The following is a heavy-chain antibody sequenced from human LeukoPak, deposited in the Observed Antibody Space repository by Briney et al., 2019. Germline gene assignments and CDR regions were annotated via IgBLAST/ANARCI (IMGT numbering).Heavy chain of an antibody. D-gene: IGHD7-27*01. J-gene: IGHJ4*02. CDR2: IYHSGST. V-gene: IGHV4-38-2*01. CDR1: GYSISSGYY. Sequence: SETLSLTCAVSGYSISSGYYWGWIRQPPGKGLEWIGSIYHSGSTYYNPSLRSRVTISVDTSKNQFSLKLSSVTAADTAVYHCARHNWGSDFDYWGQGTLVTVSS. CDR3: ARHNWGSDFDY.